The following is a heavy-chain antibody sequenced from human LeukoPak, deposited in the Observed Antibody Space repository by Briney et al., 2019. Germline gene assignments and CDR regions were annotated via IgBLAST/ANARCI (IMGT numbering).Heavy chain of an antibody. CDR1: GGSLSGYY. CDR3: ARDHRYRSSWPNYYYYMDV. D-gene: IGHD6-13*01. J-gene: IGHJ6*03. Sequence: PSETLSLTXAVYGGSLSGYYWSWIRQPPGKGLEWIGEINHSGSTNYNPSLKSRVTISVDTSKNQFSLKLSSVTAADTAVCYCARDHRYRSSWPNYYYYMDVWGKGTTVTVSS. V-gene: IGHV4-34*01. CDR2: INHSGST.